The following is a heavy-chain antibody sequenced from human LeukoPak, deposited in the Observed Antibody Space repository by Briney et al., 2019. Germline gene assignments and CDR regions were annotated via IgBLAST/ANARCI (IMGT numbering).Heavy chain of an antibody. D-gene: IGHD6-19*01. V-gene: IGHV4-59*08. CDR3: ARQIAVAGDFDY. CDR2: IFYTGSS. J-gene: IGHJ4*02. CDR1: GGSISSYY. Sequence: SETLSLTCTVSGGSISSYYWSWIRQPPGKGLEWIASIFYTGSSSYNPSLKTRVTISVDTSKNQLFLKLSSVTAADTAVYYCARQIAVAGDFDYRGQGTLVTVSS.